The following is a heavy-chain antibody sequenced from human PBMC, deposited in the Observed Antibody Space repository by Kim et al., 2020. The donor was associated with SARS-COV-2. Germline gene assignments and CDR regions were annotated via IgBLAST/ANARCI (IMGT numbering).Heavy chain of an antibody. CDR3: ARFMPPQAYSNDEGFDP. CDR1: GYSFTSYW. J-gene: IGHJ5*02. CDR2: IYPGDSDT. Sequence: GESLKISCKGSGYSFTSYWIGWVRQMPGKGLEWMGIIYPGDSDTRYSPSFQGQVTISADKSISTAYLQWSSLKASDTAMYYCARFMPPQAYSNDEGFDPWGQGTLVTVSS. D-gene: IGHD4-4*01. V-gene: IGHV5-51*01.